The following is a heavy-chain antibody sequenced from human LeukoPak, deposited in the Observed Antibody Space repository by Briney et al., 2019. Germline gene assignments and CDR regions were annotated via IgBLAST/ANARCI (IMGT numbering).Heavy chain of an antibody. J-gene: IGHJ4*02. CDR2: IKEDGSEN. Sequence: GGSLRISCAASGFTFSYYWMSWVRQAPGKGLEWVAHIKEDGSENYSVDSVKGRFTISRDNAKNSLYLQMNSLRAEDTAVYYCARADYDYVWGSYRQYYFDYWGQGTLVTVSS. V-gene: IGHV3-7*01. D-gene: IGHD3-16*02. CDR3: ARADYDYVWGSYRQYYFDY. CDR1: GFTFSYYW.